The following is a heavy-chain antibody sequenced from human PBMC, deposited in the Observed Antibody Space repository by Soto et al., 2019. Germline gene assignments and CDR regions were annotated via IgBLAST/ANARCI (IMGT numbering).Heavy chain of an antibody. CDR3: ARLARGSGSYYTFDS. Sequence: SETLSLTCAVSGGSISSGGYSWSWIRQPPGKGLEWIGYIYHSGSTYYNPSLKSRVTISVDRSRNQFSLKLSSVTAADTAVYYCARLARGSGSYYTFDSWGRGTLVTVSS. D-gene: IGHD3-10*01. J-gene: IGHJ5*01. CDR1: GGSISSGGYS. V-gene: IGHV4-30-2*02. CDR2: IYHSGST.